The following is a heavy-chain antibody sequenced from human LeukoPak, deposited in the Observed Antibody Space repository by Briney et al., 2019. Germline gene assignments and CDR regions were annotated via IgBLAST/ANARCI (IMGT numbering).Heavy chain of an antibody. CDR3: AKDSGIVVVVAAAGWFDP. CDR1: GFTFSSYG. CDR2: ISYDGSNK. V-gene: IGHV3-30*18. Sequence: GGSLRLSCAASGFTFSSYGMHWVRQAPGKGLEWVAVISYDGSNKYYADPVKGRFTISRDNSKNTLYLQMNSLRAEDTAVYYCAKDSGIVVVVAAAGWFDPWGQGTLVTVSS. D-gene: IGHD2-15*01. J-gene: IGHJ5*02.